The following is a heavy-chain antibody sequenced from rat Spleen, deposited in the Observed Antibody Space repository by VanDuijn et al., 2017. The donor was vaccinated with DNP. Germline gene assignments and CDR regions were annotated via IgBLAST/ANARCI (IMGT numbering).Heavy chain of an antibody. D-gene: IGHD1-11*01. V-gene: IGHV2-77*01. CDR1: GFSLTTHG. J-gene: IGHJ2*01. CDR3: ARDDYGFDY. Sequence: QVQMKETGPGLVQTTPTLSVTCTVSGFSLTTHGVHWVRQAPGKGLEWMGIIWGDGSTNYKSALKTRLSISRDTSKTQVFLRMNSLQTEDIATYYCARDDYGFDYWGQGVMVTVSS. CDR2: IWGDGST.